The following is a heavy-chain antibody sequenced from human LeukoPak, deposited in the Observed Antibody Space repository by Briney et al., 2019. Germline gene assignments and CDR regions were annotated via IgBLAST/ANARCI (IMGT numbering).Heavy chain of an antibody. J-gene: IGHJ6*03. D-gene: IGHD3-3*01. Sequence: GRSLRLSCAASGFTFSDSGMHWVRQAPGKGLEWVANIKEDGSEKYYVDSVKGRFTIFRDNGKNSLNLQMNSLRAEDTAVYYCARDRGFWSAYYTRYYYFMDVWGKGTTVTVSS. CDR1: GFTFSDSG. CDR2: IKEDGSEK. V-gene: IGHV3-7*01. CDR3: ARDRGFWSAYYTRYYYFMDV.